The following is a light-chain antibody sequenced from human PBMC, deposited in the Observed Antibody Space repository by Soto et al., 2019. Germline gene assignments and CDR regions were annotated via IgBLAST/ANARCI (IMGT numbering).Light chain of an antibody. J-gene: IGLJ1*01. V-gene: IGLV2-14*01. Sequence: QSVLTQPASVSGSPGQSIAISCIGTSSDVGGYNYVSWYQQHPGKAPKLMIYEVKSRPSGVSNRFSGSKSGNTASLTISGLQAEDEADYFCSSFTSSFTYVFGTGTKVTVL. CDR2: EVK. CDR1: SSDVGGYNY. CDR3: SSFTSSFTYV.